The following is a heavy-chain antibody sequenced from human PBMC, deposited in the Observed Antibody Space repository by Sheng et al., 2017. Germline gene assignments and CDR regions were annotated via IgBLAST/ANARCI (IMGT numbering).Heavy chain of an antibody. CDR2: ISSSGSSK. D-gene: IGHD5-12*01. CDR1: GFTFSTND. J-gene: IGHJ5*02. V-gene: IGHV3-48*03. Sequence: EVQLVESGGGLVQPGGSLRLSCAASGFTFSTNDMTWVRQAPGKGLEWVSYISSSGSSKYYADSVKGRFTISRDNAKNSLYLQMNSLRAEDTAVYYCASGYSGYNQFDPWGQGTLVTVXS. CDR3: ASGYSGYNQFDP.